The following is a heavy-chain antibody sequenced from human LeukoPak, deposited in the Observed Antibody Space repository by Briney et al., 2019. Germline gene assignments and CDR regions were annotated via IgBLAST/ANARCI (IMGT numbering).Heavy chain of an antibody. V-gene: IGHV4-59*01. CDR1: GGSISGYY. J-gene: IGHJ3*02. Sequence: TSETLSLTCTVSGGSISGYYWSWIRQPREKGLEWIGHIYYSGKTDYNPSLKSRVTISLDTSKNQFSLKLSSVTAADTAVYYCARTNAFDIWGQGTMVTVSS. CDR3: ARTNAFDI. CDR2: IYYSGKT.